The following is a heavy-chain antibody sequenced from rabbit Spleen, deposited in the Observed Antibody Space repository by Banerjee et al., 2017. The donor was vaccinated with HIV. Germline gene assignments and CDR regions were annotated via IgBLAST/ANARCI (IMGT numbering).Heavy chain of an antibody. CDR1: GFSFSNKAV. J-gene: IGHJ4*01. Sequence: QEQLVESGGGLVRPEGSLKLSCTASGFSFSNKAVMCWVRQAPGKGLQWIACINAVTAKPVYATWAKGRFTISRTSSTTVTLRMTSLTAADTATYFCARDLVGVIGWNFYLWGPGTLVTVS. V-gene: IGHV1S45*01. CDR2: INAVTAKP. CDR3: ARDLVGVIGWNFYL. D-gene: IGHD1-1*01.